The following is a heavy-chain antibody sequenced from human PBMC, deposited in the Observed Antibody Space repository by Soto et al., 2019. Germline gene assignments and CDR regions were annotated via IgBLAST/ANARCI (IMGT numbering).Heavy chain of an antibody. CDR1: GFTFSSYA. D-gene: IGHD3-22*01. CDR2: ISGSGGST. Sequence: GGSLRLSCAASGFTFSSYAMSWVRQAPGKGLEWVSAISGSGGSTYYADSVKGRFTISRDNSKNTLYLQMNSLRAEDTAVYYCAKDRYYDSSAVLFSGYWGQGTLVTVSS. J-gene: IGHJ4*02. CDR3: AKDRYYDSSAVLFSGY. V-gene: IGHV3-23*01.